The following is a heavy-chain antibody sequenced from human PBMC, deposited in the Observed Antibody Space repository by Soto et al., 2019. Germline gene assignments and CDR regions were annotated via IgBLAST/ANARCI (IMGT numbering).Heavy chain of an antibody. D-gene: IGHD6-6*01. V-gene: IGHV6-1*01. Sequence: PSQTLSLTCAISGDSVSAHSAAWNWIRQSPSRGLEWLGRTYYRSKWNYDYAESVKSRMTITPDTSNNHFSLQLNSVTPEDTAVYYCVRQKLAHLALYGRDVWGKGTTVTVSS. CDR2: TYYRSKWNY. J-gene: IGHJ6*04. CDR3: VRQKLAHLALYGRDV. CDR1: GDSVSAHSAA.